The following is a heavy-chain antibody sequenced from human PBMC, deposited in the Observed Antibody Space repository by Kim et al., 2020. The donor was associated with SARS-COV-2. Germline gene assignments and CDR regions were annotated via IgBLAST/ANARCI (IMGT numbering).Heavy chain of an antibody. D-gene: IGHD3-3*01. J-gene: IGHJ6*02. CDR1: GGSFSGYY. CDR3: ARGRAGVVPSPILGIGPYYEYCGMDV. CDR2: INHSGST. Sequence: SETLSLTCAVYGGSFSGYYWSWIRQPPGKGLEWIGEINHSGSTNYNPSLKSRVTMSVDTLKNWISLRLSSVTATDTAVYYCARGRAGVVPSPILGIGPYYEYCGMDVWGRGTAVTVSS. V-gene: IGHV4-34*01.